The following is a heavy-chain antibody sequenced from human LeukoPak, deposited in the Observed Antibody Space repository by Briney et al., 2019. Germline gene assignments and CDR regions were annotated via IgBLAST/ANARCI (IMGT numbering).Heavy chain of an antibody. CDR3: ARRPGCSNTACPPDY. V-gene: IGHV5-51*01. Sequence: GESLKISCKGSGFSFNTYWIGWVRQMPGKGLEWMGIIYAGDSDTRYSPSFQGQVTISVDKSISTAYLQWSSLKASDTAMYYCARRPGCSNTACPPDYWGQGTLVTVSS. CDR1: GFSFNTYW. CDR2: IYAGDSDT. J-gene: IGHJ4*02. D-gene: IGHD2-2*01.